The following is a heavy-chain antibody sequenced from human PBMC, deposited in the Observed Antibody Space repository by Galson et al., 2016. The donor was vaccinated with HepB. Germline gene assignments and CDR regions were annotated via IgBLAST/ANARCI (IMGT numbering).Heavy chain of an antibody. CDR2: VYDTGST. J-gene: IGHJ5*02. V-gene: IGHV4-59*01. CDR1: GVSISTYY. Sequence: ETLSLTCTVSGVSISTYYWSWIRQSPENGLEWIGYVYDTGSTNYNPSLQSRVTMSIDTSKSQFSLKLSSMTSADTAVYYCARAFHIGYGGNWFPPNWFDPWGQGTLVTVSS. CDR3: ARAFHIGYGGNWFPPNWFDP. D-gene: IGHD6-13*01.